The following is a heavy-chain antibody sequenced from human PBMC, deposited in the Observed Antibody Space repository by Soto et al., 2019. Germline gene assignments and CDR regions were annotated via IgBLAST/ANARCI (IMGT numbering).Heavy chain of an antibody. CDR1: GFTFGNVW. D-gene: IGHD1-1*01. Sequence: PGGSLRLSCAASGFTFGNVWMISVRQAPGKGLEWIGRIKSKAAGEITDYAAVVKGRVTMTTDTSTSTAYMELRSLRSDDTAVYYCARDLSSENDDYWGQGTLVTVSS. V-gene: IGHV3-15*01. CDR2: IKSKAAGEIT. CDR3: ARDLSSENDDY. J-gene: IGHJ4*02.